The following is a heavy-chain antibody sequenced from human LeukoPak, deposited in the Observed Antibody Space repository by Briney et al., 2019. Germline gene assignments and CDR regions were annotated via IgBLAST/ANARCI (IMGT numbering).Heavy chain of an antibody. J-gene: IGHJ6*02. CDR2: ISSSGSPI. D-gene: IGHD1-14*01. V-gene: IGHV3-48*03. Sequence: GGSLRLSCAASGFTFSSYEMNWVRQAPGKGLEWLSYISSSGSPIYYADSVKGRFTISRDNSNNTLYLQMNSLRAEDTAVYYCARDPDRMDVWGQGTSITVSS. CDR1: GFTFSSYE. CDR3: ARDPDRMDV.